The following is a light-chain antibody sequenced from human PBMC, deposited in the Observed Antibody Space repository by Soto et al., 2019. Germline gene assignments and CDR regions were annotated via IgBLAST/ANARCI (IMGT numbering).Light chain of an antibody. CDR3: QQYNKWPPWT. CDR2: GAS. J-gene: IGKJ2*01. V-gene: IGKV3-15*01. CDR1: QSVRSN. Sequence: EIVMTQSPATLSVSPGERATLSCRASQSVRSNLAWYQQKPGQAPRLLIYGASTRATGIPARFSGSGSGTEFTLTISSLQYEDFAVYYCQQYNKWPPWTFGQGTKLEIK.